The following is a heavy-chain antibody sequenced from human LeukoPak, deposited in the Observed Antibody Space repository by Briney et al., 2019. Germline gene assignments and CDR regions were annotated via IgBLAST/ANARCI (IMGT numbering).Heavy chain of an antibody. Sequence: PSETPSLTCTVSGGSISSYYWSWIRQPPGKGLEWIGYIYYSGSTNYNPSLKSRVTISVDTSKNQFSLKLSSVTAADTAVYYCARVRGYDILTGYAFDIWGQGTMVTVSS. CDR3: ARVRGYDILTGYAFDI. J-gene: IGHJ3*02. D-gene: IGHD3-9*01. CDR2: IYYSGST. CDR1: GGSISSYY. V-gene: IGHV4-59*01.